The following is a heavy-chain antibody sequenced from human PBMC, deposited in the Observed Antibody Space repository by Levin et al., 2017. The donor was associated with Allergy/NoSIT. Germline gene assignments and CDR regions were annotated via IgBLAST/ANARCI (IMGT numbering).Heavy chain of an antibody. CDR2: ISSDGSNQ. V-gene: IGHV3-30*18. D-gene: IGHD3-22*01. CDR1: GFTFNSYG. Sequence: PGGSLRLSCAASGFTFNSYGMHWVRQAPGKGLEWVAVISSDGSNQYYADSVKGRITISRDNSKNTLYLQMNSLRVEDTAVYYCAKDRGYNLYYSYGMDVWGQGTTVTVSS. J-gene: IGHJ6*02. CDR3: AKDRGYNLYYSYGMDV.